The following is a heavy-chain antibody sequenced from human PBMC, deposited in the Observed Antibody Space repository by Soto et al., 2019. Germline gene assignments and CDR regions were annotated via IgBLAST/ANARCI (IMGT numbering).Heavy chain of an antibody. J-gene: IGHJ3*02. CDR1: GGSISSGGYY. D-gene: IGHD5-12*01. V-gene: IGHV4-31*03. Sequence: SETLSLTCIFSGGSISSGGYYWSWIRQNPGKGLEWIGYIYYSGSTYYNPSLKSRVTISVDTSKNQFSLKLNSVTAADTAVYYRARVIDIVATGGNAFDIWGQGTMVTVSS. CDR3: ARVIDIVATGGNAFDI. CDR2: IYYSGST.